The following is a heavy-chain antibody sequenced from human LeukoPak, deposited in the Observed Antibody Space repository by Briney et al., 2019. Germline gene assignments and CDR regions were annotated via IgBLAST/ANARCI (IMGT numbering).Heavy chain of an antibody. V-gene: IGHV1-2*02. CDR1: GYTFTGHD. CDR3: ARDAMGSYLN. J-gene: IGHJ4*02. CDR2: IDPNSGGT. Sequence: ASVKVSCKAPGYTFTGHDMHWVRHAPGQGLEWMGRIDPNSGGTYYAQKFQGSVTMTRDTSMSTAYMELSRLRSDDTAVYYCARDAMGSYLNWGQGTLVTVSS. D-gene: IGHD3-10*01.